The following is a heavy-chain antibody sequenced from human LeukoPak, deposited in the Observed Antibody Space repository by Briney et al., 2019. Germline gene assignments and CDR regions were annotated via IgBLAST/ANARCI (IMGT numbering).Heavy chain of an antibody. D-gene: IGHD2-21*02. J-gene: IGHJ4*02. CDR3: AVYCSGGCYSGLV. Sequence: RGSLRLSCVDSGLTFSSYGMTWVRQTPGKGLEWVSAITSASGTTYYADSVRGRFTISRDNSKNTLYLQMNTLRAEDTAMYYCAVYCSGGCYSGLVWGQGTLVTVSS. V-gene: IGHV3-23*01. CDR2: ITSASGTT. CDR1: GLTFSSYG.